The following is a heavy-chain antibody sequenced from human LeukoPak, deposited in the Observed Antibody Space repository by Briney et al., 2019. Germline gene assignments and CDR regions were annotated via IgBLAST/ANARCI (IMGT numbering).Heavy chain of an antibody. Sequence: GGSLRLSCAASGFTFSYYYMSWIRQAPGKGLEWVSYISKSGTSTKYADSVKGRFSISRDNAKQSLYLQLTSLTGEDTAVYYCARVRSSGSPLDYWGQGTLVTVSS. CDR3: ARVRSSGSPLDY. V-gene: IGHV3-11*05. D-gene: IGHD3-10*01. CDR1: GFTFSYYY. CDR2: ISKSGTST. J-gene: IGHJ4*02.